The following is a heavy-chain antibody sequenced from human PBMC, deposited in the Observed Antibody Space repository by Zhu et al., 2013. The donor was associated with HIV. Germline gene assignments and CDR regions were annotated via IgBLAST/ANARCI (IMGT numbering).Heavy chain of an antibody. J-gene: IGHJ4*02. CDR2: IYSGGST. Sequence: EVQLVETGGGLIQPGGSLRLSCAASGFTVSSNYVSWVRQAPGKGLEWVSVIYSGGSTYYADSVKGRFTISRDNSKNTLYLQMNSLRAEDTAVYYCARGLGSSSSWRGSDYWGQGTLVTVSS. CDR3: ARGLGSSSSWRGSDY. D-gene: IGHD6-6*01. V-gene: IGHV3-53*02. CDR1: GFTVSSNY.